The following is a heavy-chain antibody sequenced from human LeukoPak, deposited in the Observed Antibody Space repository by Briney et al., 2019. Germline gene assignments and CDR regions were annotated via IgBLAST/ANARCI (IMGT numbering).Heavy chain of an antibody. D-gene: IGHD5-18*01. CDR1: GFTFSNYG. CDR2: IRFDGSDK. J-gene: IGHJ4*02. V-gene: IGHV3-30*02. CDR3: AKSLGYSYARNFDY. Sequence: GGSLRLSCAASGFTFSNYGMHWVRRAPGKGLEWVAFIRFDGSDKYYADSVKGRFTISRDNSRNTLYLQMNSLRAEDTAMYYCAKSLGYSYARNFDYWGQGTLVTVSS.